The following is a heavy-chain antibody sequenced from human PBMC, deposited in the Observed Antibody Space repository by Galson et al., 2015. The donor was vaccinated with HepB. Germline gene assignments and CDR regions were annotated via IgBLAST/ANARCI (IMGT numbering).Heavy chain of an antibody. Sequence: SLRLSCAASGFTFSSYAMSWVRQAPGKGLEWVSAISGSGGSTYYADSVKGRFTISRDNSKNTLYLQMNSLRAEDTAVYYRAKDRTPSTQTPIDYWGQGTLVTVSS. CDR3: AKDRTPSTQTPIDY. CDR1: GFTFSSYA. D-gene: IGHD4-23*01. J-gene: IGHJ4*02. V-gene: IGHV3-23*01. CDR2: ISGSGGST.